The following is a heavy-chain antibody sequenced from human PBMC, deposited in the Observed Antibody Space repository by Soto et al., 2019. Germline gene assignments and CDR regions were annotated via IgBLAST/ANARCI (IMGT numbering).Heavy chain of an antibody. CDR3: ATMRITARLRYYGMDV. V-gene: IGHV1-24*01. CDR1: GCTLTELS. Sequence: ASVKVSRKVSGCTLTELSIHWVRQAPGKGLEWMGGFDPEDGETIYAQKFQGRVTMTEDTSTDTAYMELSSLRSEDTAVYYCATMRITARLRYYGMDVWGQGTTVTVSS. D-gene: IGHD6-6*01. CDR2: FDPEDGET. J-gene: IGHJ6*02.